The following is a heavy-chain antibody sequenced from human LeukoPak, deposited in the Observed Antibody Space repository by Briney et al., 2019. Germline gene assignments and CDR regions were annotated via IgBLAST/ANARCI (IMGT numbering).Heavy chain of an antibody. V-gene: IGHV3-48*02. CDR1: GFTFSSYS. Sequence: PGGSLRLSCVASGFTFSSYSINWVRQAPGKGLEWVSYISRGRPTIHYADSVKGRCTISRDNAKNSLYLQMNSLRDEDTAVYYCVRDPEALDYWGQGTLVTVSS. CDR2: ISRGRPTI. J-gene: IGHJ4*02. CDR3: VRDPEALDY.